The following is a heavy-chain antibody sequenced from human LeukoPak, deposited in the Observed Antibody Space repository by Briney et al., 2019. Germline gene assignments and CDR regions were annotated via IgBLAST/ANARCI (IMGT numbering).Heavy chain of an antibody. CDR1: GGSISSGDYY. D-gene: IGHD3-22*01. Sequence: PSETLSLTCTVSGGSISSGDYYWSWIRQPPGKGLEWIGYIYYSGSTYYNPSLKSRVTISVDTSKNQFSLKLSSVTAADTAVYYCARGGGRGLRDTYYYDRSVYYNFDSWAQETRVTVSS. V-gene: IGHV4-30-4*01. J-gene: IGHJ4*02. CDR2: IYYSGST. CDR3: ARGGGRGLRDTYYYDRSVYYNFDS.